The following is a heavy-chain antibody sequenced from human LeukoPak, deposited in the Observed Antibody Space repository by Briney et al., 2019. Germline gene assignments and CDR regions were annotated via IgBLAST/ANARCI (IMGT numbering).Heavy chain of an antibody. V-gene: IGHV3-9*01. J-gene: IGHJ6*02. D-gene: IGHD2-2*01. CDR3: AICSSTSLYYYYGMDV. CDR2: ISWNSGSI. Sequence: GGSLRLSCAASGFTFDDYAMHWVRQAPGKGLEWVSGISWNSGSIGYADSVKGRFTISRDNAKNSLYLQMNSLRAEDTALYYCAICSSTSLYYYYGMDVWGQGTTVTVSS. CDR1: GFTFDDYA.